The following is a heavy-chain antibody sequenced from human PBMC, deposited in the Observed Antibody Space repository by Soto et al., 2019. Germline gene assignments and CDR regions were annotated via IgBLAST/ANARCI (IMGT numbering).Heavy chain of an antibody. CDR3: ARDGALYGDYGGY. CDR1: GYSFIGYG. J-gene: IGHJ4*02. V-gene: IGHV1-18*01. Sequence: QVQLVQSGAEVKKPGASVKVSCKASGYSFIGYGFSWVRQAPGQGLEYMGWISAYKGDTHYAQSLQGRVTMTTETSTSTAYMELRSLRPDDTAVYYCARDGALYGDYGGYWGQGTLVTVSS. CDR2: ISAYKGDT. D-gene: IGHD4-17*01.